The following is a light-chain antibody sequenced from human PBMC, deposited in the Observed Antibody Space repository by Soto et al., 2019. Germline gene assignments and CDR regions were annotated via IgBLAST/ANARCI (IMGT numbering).Light chain of an antibody. CDR1: QGIKTG. V-gene: IGKV1-12*01. CDR2: AVS. Sequence: DIQMTQSPSSVSASVGDRVTITCRPGQGIKTGLAGYQQKQGKAPELLIYAVSYLQSGVPSRFSGSGSGTDFTLTISSLQPEDFATYFCKQSSAFPLTFGGGTKVEIK. J-gene: IGKJ4*01. CDR3: KQSSAFPLT.